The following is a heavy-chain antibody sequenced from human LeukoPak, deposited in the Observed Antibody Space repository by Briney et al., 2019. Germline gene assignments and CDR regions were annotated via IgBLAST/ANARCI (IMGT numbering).Heavy chain of an antibody. CDR2: FDPEDGET. CDR3: ATRLNYYDSSGYDY. CDR1: GGTFSSYA. D-gene: IGHD3-22*01. V-gene: IGHV1-24*01. J-gene: IGHJ4*02. Sequence: GASVKVSCKASGGTFSSYAISWVRQAPGKGLEWMGGFDPEDGETIYAQKFQGRVTMTEDTSTDTAYMELSSLRSEDTAVYYCATRLNYYDSSGYDYWGQGTLVTVSS.